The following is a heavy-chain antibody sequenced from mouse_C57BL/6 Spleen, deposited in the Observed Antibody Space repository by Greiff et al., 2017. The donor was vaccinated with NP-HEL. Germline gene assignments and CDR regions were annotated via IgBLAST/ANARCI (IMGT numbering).Heavy chain of an antibody. D-gene: IGHD1-1*02. CDR1: GYTFTDYN. V-gene: IGHV1-22*01. Sequence: VQLKESGPELVKPGASVKMSCKASGYTFTDYNMHWVKQSHGKSLEWIGYINPNNGGTSYNQKFKGKATLTVNKSSSTAYMELRSLTSEDSAVYYCARGGVAYWYFDVWGTGTTVTVSS. CDR3: ARGGVAYWYFDV. CDR2: INPNNGGT. J-gene: IGHJ1*03.